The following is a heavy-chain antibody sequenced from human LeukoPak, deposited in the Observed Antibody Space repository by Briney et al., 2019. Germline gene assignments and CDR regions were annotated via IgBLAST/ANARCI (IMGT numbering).Heavy chain of an antibody. CDR1: GYTFTSYD. Sequence: ASVKVSCKASGYTFTSYDINWVRQATGQGLGWMGWISAYNGNTNYAQKLQGRVTMTRNTSISTAYMELSSLRSEDTAVYYCARGFVELGAATDYWGQGTLVTVSS. CDR2: ISAYNGNT. D-gene: IGHD1-7*01. V-gene: IGHV1-8*02. J-gene: IGHJ4*02. CDR3: ARGFVELGAATDY.